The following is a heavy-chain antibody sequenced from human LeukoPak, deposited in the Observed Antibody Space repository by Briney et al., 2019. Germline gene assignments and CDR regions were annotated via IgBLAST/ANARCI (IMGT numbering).Heavy chain of an antibody. Sequence: SETLSLTCTVSGGSISSSSYYWGWIRQPPGKGLEWIGSIYYSGSTYYNPSLKSRVTISVDTSKNQFSLKLSSVTAADTAVYYCARDQIVWFGELFLWRYFYYYYGMDVWGQGTTVTVSS. CDR3: ARDQIVWFGELFLWRYFYYYYGMDV. CDR2: IYYSGST. CDR1: GGSISSSSYY. D-gene: IGHD3-10*01. J-gene: IGHJ6*02. V-gene: IGHV4-39*07.